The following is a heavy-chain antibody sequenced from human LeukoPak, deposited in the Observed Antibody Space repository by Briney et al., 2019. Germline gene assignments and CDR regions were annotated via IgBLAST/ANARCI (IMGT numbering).Heavy chain of an antibody. V-gene: IGHV4-59*11. J-gene: IGHJ3*02. D-gene: IGHD6-13*01. CDR1: GGSISSHY. CDR2: IYYSGST. Sequence: PSETLSLTCTVSGGSISSHYWSWIRQPPGKGLEWIGYIYYSGSTNYNPSLKSRVTISVDTSKNQFSLKLSSVTAADTAVYYCARVDSSSWYNAMVAFDIWGQGTMVTVSS. CDR3: ARVDSSSWYNAMVAFDI.